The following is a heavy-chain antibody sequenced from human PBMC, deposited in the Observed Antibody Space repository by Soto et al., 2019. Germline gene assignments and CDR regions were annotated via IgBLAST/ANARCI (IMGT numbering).Heavy chain of an antibody. D-gene: IGHD3-16*02. CDR3: ATEFEFCLGDVPLTLLES. CDR2: IWYDGTNI. J-gene: IGHJ5*01. V-gene: IGHV3-33*01. CDR1: GFTFSSYG. Sequence: PGGSLRLSCAASGFTFSSYGMHWVRQAPGKGLEWVAVIWYDGTNIYYAESVKGRFTISRDNSKNTLYLQMNSLRAEDTAVYYCATEFEFCLGDVPLTLLESWGQGSLVTVSS.